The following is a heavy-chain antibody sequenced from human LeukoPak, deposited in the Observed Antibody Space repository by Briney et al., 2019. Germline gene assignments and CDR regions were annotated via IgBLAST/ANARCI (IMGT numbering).Heavy chain of an antibody. CDR1: GFSFSSYS. V-gene: IGHV3-21*01. D-gene: IGHD4-17*01. CDR3: ARDYGDLPGGWFDP. J-gene: IGHJ5*02. CDR2: ISSSSSYI. Sequence: GGSLRLSCAASGFSFSSYSMNWVRQAPGKGLEWVSSISSSSSYIYYADSVKGRFTISRDNAKNSLYLQMNSLRAEDTAVYYCARDYGDLPGGWFDPWGQGTLVTVSS.